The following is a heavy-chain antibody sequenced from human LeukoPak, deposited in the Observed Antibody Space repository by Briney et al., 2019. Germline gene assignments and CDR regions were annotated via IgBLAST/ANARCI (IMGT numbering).Heavy chain of an antibody. J-gene: IGHJ4*02. V-gene: IGHV3-21*01. D-gene: IGHD3-22*01. CDR3: AKDRYYYDSSGYPDY. CDR1: GFTFSSYS. CDR2: ISSSSSYI. Sequence: GGSLRLSCAASGFTFSSYSMNWVRQAPGKGLEWVSSISSSSSYIYYADSVKGRFTISRDNAKNSLYLQMNSLRAEDTAVYYCAKDRYYYDSSGYPDYWGQGTLVTVSS.